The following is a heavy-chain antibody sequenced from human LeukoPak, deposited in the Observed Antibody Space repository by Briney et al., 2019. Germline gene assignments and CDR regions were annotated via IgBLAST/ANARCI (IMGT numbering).Heavy chain of an antibody. Sequence: GGSLRLSCAASGFTFSGSAMHWVRQASEKGLEWVGRIRSKANSYATAYAASVKGRFTISRDDSRNTAYLQMNSLKTEDTAVYYCTRQLAVAGTDYWGQGTLVTVSS. V-gene: IGHV3-73*01. CDR1: GFTFSGSA. CDR3: TRQLAVAGTDY. D-gene: IGHD6-19*01. J-gene: IGHJ4*02. CDR2: IRSKANSYAT.